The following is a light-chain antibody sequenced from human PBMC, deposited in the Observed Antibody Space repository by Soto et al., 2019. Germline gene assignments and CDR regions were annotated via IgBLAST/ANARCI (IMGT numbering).Light chain of an antibody. J-gene: IGKJ3*01. Sequence: EIVLTRSPGTLSSSPGESATLSCRASQSINSRYLAWYQQTPGRAPRLLIHGASSRATGIPDRFSGSASGTDFTLTITRLEPEDFAVYYCHHYDDSPPFTFGPGTKVDF. CDR3: HHYDDSPPFT. CDR1: QSINSRY. CDR2: GAS. V-gene: IGKV3-20*01.